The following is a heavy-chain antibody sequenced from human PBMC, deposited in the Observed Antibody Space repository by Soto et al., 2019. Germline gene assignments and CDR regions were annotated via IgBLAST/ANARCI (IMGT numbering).Heavy chain of an antibody. Sequence: QVQLKESGGGVVKTGGSLRLSCVASGFTFADYAMHWVRRVPGKGLEWVAVISYRGDRQYYAESVKGRFTISRDISNKTLYLQMFSLTSEDSAVFYCARTPAAMITDRYDWFDSWGPGTQVTVSS. CDR1: GFTFADYA. CDR2: ISYRGDRQ. J-gene: IGHJ5*01. V-gene: IGHV3-30*01. D-gene: IGHD3-16*01. CDR3: ARTPAAMITDRYDWFDS.